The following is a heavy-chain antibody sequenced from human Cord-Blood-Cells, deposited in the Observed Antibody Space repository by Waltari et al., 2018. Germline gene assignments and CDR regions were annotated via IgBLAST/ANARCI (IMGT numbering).Heavy chain of an antibody. Sequence: EVQLVESGGGLVKPGGSLRLSCAASGFTFSSYSMNWVRQAPGKGREWVSSISSSSSYIYYADSVKGRFTISRDNAKNSLYLQMNSLRAEDTAVYYCAFRKDPYYDFWSGYYPYYYYGMDVWGQGP. CDR1: GFTFSSYS. D-gene: IGHD3-3*01. V-gene: IGHV3-21*01. J-gene: IGHJ6*02. CDR2: ISSSSSYI. CDR3: AFRKDPYYDFWSGYYPYYYYGMDV.